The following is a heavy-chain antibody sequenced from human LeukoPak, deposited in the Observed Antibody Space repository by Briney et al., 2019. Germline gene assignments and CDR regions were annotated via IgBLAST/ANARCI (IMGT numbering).Heavy chain of an antibody. CDR1: RDSVSSNSAA. CDR2: TYYRSKWFN. J-gene: IGHJ4*02. Sequence: SQTLSLTCAISRDSVSSNSAAWKWIRQSPSRRLEWLGRTYYRSKWFNDYAVSVKSRITINPDTSKNQFSLQLNSVTPEDTAVYYCAREGGYSAYDFYFDYWGQGTLVTVSS. D-gene: IGHD5-12*01. CDR3: AREGGYSAYDFYFDY. V-gene: IGHV6-1*01.